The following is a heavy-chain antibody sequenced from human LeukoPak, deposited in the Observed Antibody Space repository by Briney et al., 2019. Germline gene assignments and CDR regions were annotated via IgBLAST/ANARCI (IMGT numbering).Heavy chain of an antibody. CDR2: IYYSGST. J-gene: IGHJ1*01. D-gene: IGHD6-13*01. Sequence: SETLSLTCTVSGGSISSSSYYWGWIRQPPGKGLEWIGSIYYSGSTYYNPSLKSRVTISVDTSKNQFSLKLSSVTAADTAVYYCARESSSQAEYFQHWGQGTLVTVSS. CDR3: ARESSSQAEYFQH. V-gene: IGHV4-39*02. CDR1: GGSISSSSYY.